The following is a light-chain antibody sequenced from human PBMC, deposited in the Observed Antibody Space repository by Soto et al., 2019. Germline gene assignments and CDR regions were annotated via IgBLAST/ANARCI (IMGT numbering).Light chain of an antibody. CDR2: DAS. V-gene: IGKV1-5*01. J-gene: IGKJ3*01. CDR1: QSISSW. CDR3: QQYNSDSRGT. Sequence: DIQMTQSPSTLSASVGDRVTITCRASQSISSWLAWYQQKPGKTPRLLIYDASTLESGVPSRFSGSGSGTEFTLTISSLQPDDFATYYCQQYNSDSRGTFAPGTKVDIK.